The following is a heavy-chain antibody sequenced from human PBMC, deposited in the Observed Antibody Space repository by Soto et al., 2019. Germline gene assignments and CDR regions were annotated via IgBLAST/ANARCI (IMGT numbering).Heavy chain of an antibody. D-gene: IGHD4-17*01. J-gene: IGHJ5*02. Sequence: GESLKISCKGSGYSFTSYWIGWVRQMPGKGLEWMGIIYPGDSDTRYSPSFQGQVTISADKSISTAYLQWSSLKASDTAMYYCARHGATVTQSLYNWFDPWGQGTLVTVSS. CDR2: IYPGDSDT. CDR1: GYSFTSYW. CDR3: ARHGATVTQSLYNWFDP. V-gene: IGHV5-51*01.